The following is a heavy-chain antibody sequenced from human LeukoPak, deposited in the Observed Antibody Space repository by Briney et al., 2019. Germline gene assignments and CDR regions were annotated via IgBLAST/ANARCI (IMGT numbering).Heavy chain of an antibody. CDR3: AKGPDPSIMSWYFDL. CDR2: INSDGSST. V-gene: IGHV3-74*01. Sequence: GGPLRLSCAASGFTFSSYWMHWVRQAPGKGLVWVSRINSDGSSTSYADSVKGRFTISRDNSKNTLYLQMNSLRAEDTAVYYCAKGPDPSIMSWYFDLWGRGTLVTVSS. J-gene: IGHJ2*01. CDR1: GFTFSSYW. D-gene: IGHD3-16*01.